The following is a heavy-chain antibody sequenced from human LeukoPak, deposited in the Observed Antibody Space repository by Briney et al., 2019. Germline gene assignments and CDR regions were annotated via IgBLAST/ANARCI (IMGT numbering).Heavy chain of an antibody. CDR2: ITSCASVI. CDR1: GFTFKSYH. D-gene: IGHD3-16*01. V-gene: IGHV3-48*03. CDR3: ARKRIADLGDETSFGGSPFDS. Sequence: PGRSLTLSCVACGFTFKSYHMNWLRQAPGKGREWLSGITSCASVIYYADYVKGRFTISRDDAKNSLFLQMSGMTVDDTAVYYCARKRIADLGDETSFGGSPFDSWGQGTLVIVSS. J-gene: IGHJ4*02.